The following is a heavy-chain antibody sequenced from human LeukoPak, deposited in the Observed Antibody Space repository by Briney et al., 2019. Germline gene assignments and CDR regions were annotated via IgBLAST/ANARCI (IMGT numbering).Heavy chain of an antibody. CDR3: ARDDDYVWGSYRI. J-gene: IGHJ4*02. Sequence: SETLSLTCTVSGGSISSYCWSWIRQPAGKGLEWIGRIYTSGGTNYNPSLKSRVTMSVDTSKNQFSLKLSSVTAADTAVYYCARDDDYVWGSYRIWGQGTLVTVSS. CDR1: GGSISSYC. V-gene: IGHV4-4*07. CDR2: IYTSGGT. D-gene: IGHD3-16*02.